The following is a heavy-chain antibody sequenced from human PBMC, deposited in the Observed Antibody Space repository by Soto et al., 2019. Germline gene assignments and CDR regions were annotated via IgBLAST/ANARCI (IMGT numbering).Heavy chain of an antibody. J-gene: IGHJ4*02. V-gene: IGHV3-23*01. Sequence: GXLRLYCATSGVXFTSYAVSWVRHAPGKGLEWVSAISGSGGSTYYADSVKGRFTISRDNSKKTLFLQMNSLRADDTAAYYCAKDQASGQGSFDSWGQGTLGTVS. CDR1: GVXFTSYA. CDR3: AKDQASGQGSFDS. CDR2: ISGSGGST.